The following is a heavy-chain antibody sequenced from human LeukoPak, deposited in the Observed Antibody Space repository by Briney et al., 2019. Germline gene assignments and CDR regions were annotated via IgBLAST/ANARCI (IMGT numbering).Heavy chain of an antibody. CDR3: ARVGCSSTSCYEYFQH. D-gene: IGHD2-2*01. Sequence: GASVKVSCKAFGYTFTGYYMHWVRQAPGQGLEWMGWINPNSGGTNCAQKFQGRVTMTRDTSISTAYMELSRLRSDDTAVYYCARVGCSSTSCYEYFQHWGQGTLVTVSS. V-gene: IGHV1-2*02. CDR2: INPNSGGT. J-gene: IGHJ1*01. CDR1: GYTFTGYY.